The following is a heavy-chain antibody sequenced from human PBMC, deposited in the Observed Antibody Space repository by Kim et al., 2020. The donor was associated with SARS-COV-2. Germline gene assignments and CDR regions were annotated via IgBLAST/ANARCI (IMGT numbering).Heavy chain of an antibody. CDR3: AKDSSYVRHRLTFAH. V-gene: IGHV3-23*01. J-gene: IGHJ5*02. D-gene: IGHD2-2*01. CDR1: GFTFSSYA. Sequence: GGSLRLSCAASGFTFSSYAMSWVRQAPGKGLEWVSAISVGGGATYYVDSVKGRFTISRDNSKNTVYLQMNSLRAEDTALYYCAKDSSYVRHRLTFAHWG. CDR2: ISVGGGAT.